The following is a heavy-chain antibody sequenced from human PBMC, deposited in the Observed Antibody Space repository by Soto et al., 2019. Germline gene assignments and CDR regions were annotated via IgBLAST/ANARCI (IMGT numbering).Heavy chain of an antibody. D-gene: IGHD5-12*01. J-gene: IGHJ5*02. CDR1: GYTFTSYA. V-gene: IGHV1-3*01. Sequence: ASVKVSCKASGYTFTSYAMHWVRQAPGQRLEWMGWINAGNGNTKYSQKFQGRVTITRDTSASTAYMELSSLRSEDTAVYYCAGVAPWLNWFDPWGQGTLVTVSS. CDR2: INAGNGNT. CDR3: AGVAPWLNWFDP.